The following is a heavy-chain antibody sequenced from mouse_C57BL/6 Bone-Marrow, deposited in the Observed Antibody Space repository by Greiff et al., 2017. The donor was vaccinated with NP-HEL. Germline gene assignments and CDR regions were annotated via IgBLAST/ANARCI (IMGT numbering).Heavy chain of an antibody. Sequence: EVQLVESEGGLVQPGSSMKLSCTASGFTFSDYYMAWVRQVPEKGLEWVANINYDGSSTYYLDSLKSRFIISRDNAKNILYLQMSSLKSEDTATYYCARDSPVGSSYAMDYWGQGTSVTVSS. D-gene: IGHD1-1*01. V-gene: IGHV5-16*01. J-gene: IGHJ4*01. CDR3: ARDSPVGSSYAMDY. CDR1: GFTFSDYY. CDR2: INYDGSST.